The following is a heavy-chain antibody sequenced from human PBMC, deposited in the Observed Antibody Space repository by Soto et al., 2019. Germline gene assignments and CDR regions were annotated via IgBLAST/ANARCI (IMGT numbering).Heavy chain of an antibody. V-gene: IGHV3-53*01. Sequence: PGGSLRLSCAASGFTVSSNYMGWVRQAPGKGLEWVSVIYSGGRTYYADSVKGRFTISRDNSKNTLYLQMNSLRAEDTAVYYCARDLGYSYALGYWGQGTLVTVSS. CDR1: GFTVSSNY. D-gene: IGHD5-18*01. CDR3: ARDLGYSYALGY. CDR2: IYSGGRT. J-gene: IGHJ4*02.